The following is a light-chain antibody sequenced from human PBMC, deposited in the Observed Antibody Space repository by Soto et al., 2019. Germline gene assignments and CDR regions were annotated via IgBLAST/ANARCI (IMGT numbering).Light chain of an antibody. J-gene: IGKJ2*01. CDR1: QSVLYSSHNKNY. CDR3: QQYESTPPT. CDR2: WAS. Sequence: DIVMTQSPDSLAVSLGERATINCKSSQSVLYSSHNKNYLAWYQQGPGQPPKLLIYWASTRESGVPDRFSGSGSGTDFTLTITSLQAEDVAVYYCQQYESTPPTFGQGTKLEIK. V-gene: IGKV4-1*01.